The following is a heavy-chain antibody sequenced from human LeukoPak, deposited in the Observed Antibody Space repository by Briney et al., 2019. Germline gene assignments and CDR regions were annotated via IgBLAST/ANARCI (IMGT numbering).Heavy chain of an antibody. D-gene: IGHD6-19*01. V-gene: IGHV4-39*07. CDR3: ARRGREESSGWYFLGFYY. Sequence: WETLSLTCTVSGGSISSSSYYWGWIRQPPGKGLEWIGSIYYSGSTYYNPSLKSRVTISVDTSKNQFSLRLSSVTAADTAVYYCARRGREESSGWYFLGFYYWGQGTLVTVSS. J-gene: IGHJ4*02. CDR2: IYYSGST. CDR1: GGSISSSSYY.